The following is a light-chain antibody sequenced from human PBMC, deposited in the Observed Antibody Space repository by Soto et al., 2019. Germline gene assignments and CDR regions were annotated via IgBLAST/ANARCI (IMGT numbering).Light chain of an antibody. V-gene: IGKV3-15*01. Sequence: EIAMTQSPATLSVSPGERATLSCRASQSVSSNLAWYQQKPGQAPRLLVWRASNRATGLPARFSGSGSGTDFTLTISCLQSEDFATYYCQQYYSYPLTFGGGTKVDIK. CDR3: QQYYSYPLT. CDR1: QSVSSN. J-gene: IGKJ4*01. CDR2: RAS.